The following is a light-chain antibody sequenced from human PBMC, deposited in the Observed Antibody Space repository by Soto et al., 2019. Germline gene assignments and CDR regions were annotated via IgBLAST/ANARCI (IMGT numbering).Light chain of an antibody. CDR1: QGISSY. CDR3: QLLMRYPVT. Sequence: DVQLPQSPSFLSASVGDRVTITCRASQGISSYLAWYQQEPGKAPKPLIYAASTLQSGVPSRFSGSGSGTEFALTISSLQPEDLGTYYCQLLMRYPVTFGGGTKVAIK. J-gene: IGKJ4*01. V-gene: IGKV1-9*01. CDR2: AAS.